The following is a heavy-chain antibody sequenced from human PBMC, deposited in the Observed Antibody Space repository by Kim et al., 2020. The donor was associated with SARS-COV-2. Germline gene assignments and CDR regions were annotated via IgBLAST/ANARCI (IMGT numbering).Heavy chain of an antibody. D-gene: IGHD2-15*01. J-gene: IGHJ4*02. Sequence: SETLSLTCSVSGYSISSGYYWGWIRQPPGKGLEWIGSIFQDGNTYYNPSLKSRVTVSLDTSKNQFSLNLNSVTAADTAVYYCARVDGNSFFDYWGQGTL. V-gene: IGHV4-38-2*02. CDR1: GYSISSGYY. CDR2: IFQDGNT. CDR3: ARVDGNSFFDY.